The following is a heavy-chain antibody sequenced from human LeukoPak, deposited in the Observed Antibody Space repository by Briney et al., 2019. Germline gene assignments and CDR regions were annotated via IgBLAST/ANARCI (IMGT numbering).Heavy chain of an antibody. Sequence: GGSLRLSCAASGFTFSSYWMSWVRQAPGKGLEWVANIKQDGSEKYYVDSVKGRFTISRDNAKNSLCLQMNSLRAEDTAVYYCARDGGYYYYYMDVWGKGTTVIVSS. CDR2: IKQDGSEK. CDR3: ARDGGYYYYYMDV. CDR1: GFTFSSYW. J-gene: IGHJ6*03. D-gene: IGHD3-10*01. V-gene: IGHV3-7*01.